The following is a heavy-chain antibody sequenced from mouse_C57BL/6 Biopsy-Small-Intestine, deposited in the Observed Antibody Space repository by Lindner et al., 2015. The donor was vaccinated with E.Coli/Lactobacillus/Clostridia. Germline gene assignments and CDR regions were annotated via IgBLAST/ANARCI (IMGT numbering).Heavy chain of an antibody. Sequence: VQLQESGAELAKPGASVKLSCKASGYTFTNYWMHWVKQRPGQGLEWIGFINPSDIYTKYNQKFKDKATLTADKSSSTAYMQLSSLTYEDSAVYYCARTGNFAYFDYWGRGTSLTVSS. CDR3: ARTGNFAYFDY. CDR1: GYTFTNYW. V-gene: IGHV1-7*01. CDR2: INPSDIYT. J-gene: IGHJ2*02. D-gene: IGHD2-1*01.